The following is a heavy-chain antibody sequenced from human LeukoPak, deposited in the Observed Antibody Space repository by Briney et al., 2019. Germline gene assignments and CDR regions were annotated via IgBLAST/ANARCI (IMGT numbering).Heavy chain of an antibody. Sequence: GASVKVSCQASGYTFTSYGISWVRQAPGQELEWMGWISAYNGNTNYAQKLQGRVTMTTDTSTSTAYMELRSLRSDDTAVYYCARAWGSPDYYYYYMDVWGKGTTVTVSS. CDR2: ISAYNGNT. D-gene: IGHD3-16*01. CDR3: ARAWGSPDYYYYYMDV. CDR1: GYTFTSYG. J-gene: IGHJ6*03. V-gene: IGHV1-18*01.